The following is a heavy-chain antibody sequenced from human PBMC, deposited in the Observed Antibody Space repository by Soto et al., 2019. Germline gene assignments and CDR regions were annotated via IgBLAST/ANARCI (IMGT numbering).Heavy chain of an antibody. J-gene: IGHJ6*03. D-gene: IGHD2-15*01. Sequence: SETLSLTCTVSGGSISSYYWSWIRQPPGKGLEWIGYIYYSGSTNYNPSLKSRVTISVDTSKNQSALKLSSVTAADTAVYYCARVGGYCSGGSCYPNYYYYYYMDVWGKGTTVTVSS. CDR2: IYYSGST. CDR3: ARVGGYCSGGSCYPNYYYYYYMDV. V-gene: IGHV4-59*01. CDR1: GGSISSYY.